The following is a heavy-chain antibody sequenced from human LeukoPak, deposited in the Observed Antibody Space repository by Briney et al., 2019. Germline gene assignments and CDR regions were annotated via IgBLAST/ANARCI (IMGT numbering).Heavy chain of an antibody. Sequence: SETLSLTCTVSGGSISSYYWSWIRQPPGKGLEWIGYIYYSGSTNYNPSLKSRVTISVDTSKNQFSLKLSSVTAADTAVYYCARVNVVVTTNWFDPWGQGTLVTVSS. CDR2: IYYSGST. CDR3: ARVNVVVTTNWFDP. J-gene: IGHJ5*02. V-gene: IGHV4-59*08. D-gene: IGHD2-21*02. CDR1: GGSISSYY.